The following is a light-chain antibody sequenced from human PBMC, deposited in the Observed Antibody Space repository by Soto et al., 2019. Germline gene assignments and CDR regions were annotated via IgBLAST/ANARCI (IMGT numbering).Light chain of an antibody. CDR2: DDN. Sequence: QSVLTQPPSVSAAPGQKVTISCSGSSSNIGGNSVSWYQQLPGTAPKLLIYDDNKRPSGIPDRFSGSKSGTSATLGITGFQTGDEAYYYCGSWDSSLSACFFGTGTKVTVL. CDR3: GSWDSSLSACF. J-gene: IGLJ1*01. V-gene: IGLV1-51*01. CDR1: SSNIGGNS.